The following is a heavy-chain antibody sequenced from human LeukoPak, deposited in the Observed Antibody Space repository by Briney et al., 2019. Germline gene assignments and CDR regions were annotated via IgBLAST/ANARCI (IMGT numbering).Heavy chain of an antibody. CDR1: GFTVSSNY. V-gene: IGHV3-66*01. CDR3: ARDLVAAAGTFLDY. CDR2: IYSGGST. Sequence: PGGSLRLSCAASGFTVSSNYMSWVRQAPGKGLEWVSVIYSGGSTYYADSVKGRFTISRDNSKNTLYLQMNSLRAEDTAVYYCARDLVAAAGTFLDYWGQGTLVTVSS. J-gene: IGHJ4*02. D-gene: IGHD6-13*01.